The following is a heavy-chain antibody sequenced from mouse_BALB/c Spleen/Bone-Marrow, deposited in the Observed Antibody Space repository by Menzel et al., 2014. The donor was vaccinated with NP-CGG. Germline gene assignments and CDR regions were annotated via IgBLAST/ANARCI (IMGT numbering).Heavy chain of an antibody. CDR2: IRNKANGYTT. J-gene: IGHJ3*01. D-gene: IGHD4-1*01. Sequence: EVKLAESGGGWVQPGGSMRLSCATSGFTFSDYHMNWVRHPPGKAVAWLGFIRNKANGYTTEYSASVKGRFTISRDNAQSILYLQTNALRAEDSATYYCATGWFAYWGQGTLVTVSA. CDR1: GFTFSDYH. CDR3: ATGWFAY. V-gene: IGHV7-3*02.